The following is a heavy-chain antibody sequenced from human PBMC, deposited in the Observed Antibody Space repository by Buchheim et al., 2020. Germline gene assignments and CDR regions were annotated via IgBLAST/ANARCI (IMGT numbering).Heavy chain of an antibody. D-gene: IGHD2-21*01. V-gene: IGHV3-33*01. Sequence: QVQLVESGGGVVQPGRSLRLSCAASGFTFNNYGMHWVRQAPGKGLEWVALIWYDGSNEYYGDSVKGRFTISRDNSKSTLYLQMNTLTAEDTAVYYCVRDQRAGGDFLDHWGQGTL. J-gene: IGHJ4*02. CDR1: GFTFNNYG. CDR2: IWYDGSNE. CDR3: VRDQRAGGDFLDH.